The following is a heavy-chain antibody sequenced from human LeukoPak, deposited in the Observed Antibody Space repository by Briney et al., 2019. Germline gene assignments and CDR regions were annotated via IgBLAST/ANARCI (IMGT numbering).Heavy chain of an antibody. CDR2: IYTSGST. J-gene: IGHJ6*03. D-gene: IGHD6-6*01. CDR3: ARASSSRGNYYYYMAV. CDR1: GGSISSYY. Sequence: IPSETLSLTCTVPGGSISSYYWSWLRQPAGKGLEWIWHIYTSGSTNYNSSLKSRVTISVDKSKNQFSLKLSSVTAADTAVYYCARASSSRGNYYYYMAVWGKGTTVTVSS. V-gene: IGHV4-4*07.